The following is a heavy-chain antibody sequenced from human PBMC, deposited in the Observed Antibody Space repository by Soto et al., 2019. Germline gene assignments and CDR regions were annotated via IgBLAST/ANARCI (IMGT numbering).Heavy chain of an antibody. CDR1: GYTLTSYG. D-gene: IGHD2-2*01. CDR3: ARVVVVPAAMANYYYYYGMDV. CDR2: ISAYNGNT. J-gene: IGHJ6*02. Sequence: SVKCSCKASGYTLTSYGISWVRQDHGQGLEWMGWISAYNGNTNYAQKLQGRVTMTTDTSTSTAYMELRSLRSDDTAVYYCARVVVVPAAMANYYYYYGMDVWGQGTTVTVSS. V-gene: IGHV1-18*01.